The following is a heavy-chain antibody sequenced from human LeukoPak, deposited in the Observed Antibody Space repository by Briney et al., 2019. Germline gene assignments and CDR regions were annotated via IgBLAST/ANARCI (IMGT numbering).Heavy chain of an antibody. Sequence: PGRSLRLSCAASGFTFSSYGVHWVRQAPGKGLEWVASISSDGTKKYYGDSVKGRFTISRDNSKNTLYLQMNSLRAEDTSVYYCVKDKDYDTSGWYFDLWGRGTLVTVSS. CDR1: GFTFSSYG. J-gene: IGHJ2*01. D-gene: IGHD3-9*01. CDR2: ISSDGTKK. V-gene: IGHV3-30*18. CDR3: VKDKDYDTSGWYFDL.